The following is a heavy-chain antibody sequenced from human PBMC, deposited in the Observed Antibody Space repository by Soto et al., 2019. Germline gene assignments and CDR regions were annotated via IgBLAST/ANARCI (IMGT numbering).Heavy chain of an antibody. CDR2: IYSSGRT. V-gene: IGHV4-61*01. J-gene: IGHJ4*02. D-gene: IGHD2-2*01. CDR3: AREYANSPEAFDY. Sequence: SETLSLTCSVSCDSVNSDYYYWTWIRQPPGKGLEWIGYIYSSGRTNYNPSLRSRVTISLDTSRNQLSLKLSSVTAADTAVFYCAREYANSPEAFDYWGRGTLVTVSS. CDR1: CDSVNSDYYY.